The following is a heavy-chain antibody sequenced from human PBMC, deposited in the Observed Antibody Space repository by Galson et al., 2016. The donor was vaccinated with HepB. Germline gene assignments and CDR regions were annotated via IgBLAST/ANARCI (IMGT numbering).Heavy chain of an antibody. J-gene: IGHJ6*02. V-gene: IGHV4-31*11. CDR1: GGSITSADNN. Sequence: TLSLTCAVSGGSITSADNNWGWIRQHPGKGLEWIGYIHYTGSTYYSPSLTTRLTISLDASKNQFFLRLNSVTAADSAVYYCARDSGWGSFPLFYYFGLDVWGRGTTVIVSS. CDR3: ARDSGWGSFPLFYYFGLDV. CDR2: IHYTGST. D-gene: IGHD3-10*01.